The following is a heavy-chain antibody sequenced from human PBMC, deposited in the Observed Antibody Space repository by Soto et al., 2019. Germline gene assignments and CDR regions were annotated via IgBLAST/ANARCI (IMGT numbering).Heavy chain of an antibody. Sequence: EVQLVESGGGLVKPGGSLRLSYAASGFTFSSYSMNWVRQAPGKGLEWVSSISSSSSYIYYADSVKGRFTISRDNAKNSLYLQMNSLRAEDTAVYYCARGELGYCSSTSCYFSDDAFDIWGQGTMVTVSS. CDR2: ISSSSSYI. V-gene: IGHV3-21*01. CDR3: ARGELGYCSSTSCYFSDDAFDI. D-gene: IGHD2-2*01. CDR1: GFTFSSYS. J-gene: IGHJ3*02.